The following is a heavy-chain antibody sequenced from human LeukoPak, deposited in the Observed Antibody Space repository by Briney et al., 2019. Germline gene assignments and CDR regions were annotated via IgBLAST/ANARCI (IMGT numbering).Heavy chain of an antibody. Sequence: LRLSCAASGFTVSSNYMSWVRQRPGKGLEWIGYIYYSGSMYYNPSLKSRVTISVDTSKNQFSLKLSSLTAADTAVYYCARLRLGELSPFYWGQGTLVTVSS. CDR3: ARLRLGELSPFY. D-gene: IGHD3-16*02. V-gene: IGHV4-31*02. CDR1: GFTVSSNY. CDR2: IYYSGSM. J-gene: IGHJ4*02.